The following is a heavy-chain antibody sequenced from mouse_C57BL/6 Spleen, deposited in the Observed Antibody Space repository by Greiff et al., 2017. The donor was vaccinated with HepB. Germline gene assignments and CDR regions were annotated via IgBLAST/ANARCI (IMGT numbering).Heavy chain of an antibody. CDR3: ARDDYGPGFAY. J-gene: IGHJ3*01. CDR1: GYTFTSYW. CDR2: IDPSDSYT. V-gene: IGHV1-50*01. Sequence: QVQLQQPGAELVKPGASVKLSCKASGYTFTSYWMQWVKQRPGQGLEWIGEIDPSDSYTNYNQKFKGKATLTVDTSSSTAYMQLSSLTSEDSAVYYCARDDYGPGFAYWGQGTLVTVSA. D-gene: IGHD2-4*01.